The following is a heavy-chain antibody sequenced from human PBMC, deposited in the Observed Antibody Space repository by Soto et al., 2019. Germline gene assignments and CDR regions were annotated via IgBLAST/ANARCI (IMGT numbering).Heavy chain of an antibody. CDR2: IIPIFGTT. Sequence: SVKVSCKASRGTFGSDAITWVRQALEQGLEWVGRIIPIFGTTNYAQNLQGRVTISADKSTLTSYMELHSLTSDDTALYYCARARTDSGYYTNWLDPWGQGTQVTVSS. CDR3: ARARTDSGYYTNWLDP. D-gene: IGHD3-22*01. CDR1: RGTFGSDA. V-gene: IGHV1-69*06. J-gene: IGHJ5*02.